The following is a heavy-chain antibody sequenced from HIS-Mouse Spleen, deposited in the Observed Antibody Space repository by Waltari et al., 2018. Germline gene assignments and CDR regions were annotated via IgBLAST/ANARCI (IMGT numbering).Heavy chain of an antibody. Sequence: EVQLVESGGGLVQPGGSLRLSCAASGFTFSSYSMNWVRQAPGKGLEWVYYISSSSSTIYYADSVKGRFTIARDNANNSLYLQMNSLRAEDTAVYYCARDLGNWFDPWGQGTLVTVSS. CDR1: GFTFSSYS. CDR3: ARDLGNWFDP. J-gene: IGHJ5*02. V-gene: IGHV3-48*01. CDR2: ISSSSSTI.